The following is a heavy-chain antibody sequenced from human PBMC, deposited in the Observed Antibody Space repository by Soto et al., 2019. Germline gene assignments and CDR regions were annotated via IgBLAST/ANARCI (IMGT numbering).Heavy chain of an antibody. V-gene: IGHV3-33*01. CDR2: IWYDGSNK. CDR1: GFNFSNYG. Sequence: QVQLVESGGGVVHPGRSLRLSCAASGFNFSNYGMQWVRQAPGKGLEWGAHIWYDGSNKYYADSVKGRFTISRDNSKNTLYLQMDSLRPDETAVYYCASASGATVSWGQGTLVTV. D-gene: IGHD3-10*01. J-gene: IGHJ5*02. CDR3: ASASGATVS.